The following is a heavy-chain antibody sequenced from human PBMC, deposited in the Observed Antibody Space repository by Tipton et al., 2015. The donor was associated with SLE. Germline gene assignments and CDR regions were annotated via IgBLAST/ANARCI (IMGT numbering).Heavy chain of an antibody. V-gene: IGHV3-30-3*01. CDR1: GFTFSSYT. D-gene: IGHD3-22*01. J-gene: IGHJ3*02. CDR3: AKESGHMDYDSSGYMEVFDN. CDR2: ISSDGSNK. Sequence: SLRLSCAASGFTFSSYTMYWVRQAPGKGLECVAVISSDGSNKYYAGSVKGRFTISRDNSKNTLHLQMNSLRAEDTAVYFCAKESGHMDYDSSGYMEVFDNCGQGTMVTVSS.